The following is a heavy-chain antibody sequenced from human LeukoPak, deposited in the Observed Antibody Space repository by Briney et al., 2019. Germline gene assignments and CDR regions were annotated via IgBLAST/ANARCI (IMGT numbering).Heavy chain of an antibody. CDR1: GFTFSRCG. V-gene: IGHV3-64D*06. Sequence: QTGGSLRLSCSASGFTFSRCGMNWARQAPGKGLEYVSAISKNGDRTYYADSVKGRFTISRDNSKNTLYLQMSSLSIEDTAVYYCVKDLDWNDGYWGQGTLVTVSS. J-gene: IGHJ4*02. CDR2: ISKNGDRT. D-gene: IGHD1-1*01. CDR3: VKDLDWNDGY.